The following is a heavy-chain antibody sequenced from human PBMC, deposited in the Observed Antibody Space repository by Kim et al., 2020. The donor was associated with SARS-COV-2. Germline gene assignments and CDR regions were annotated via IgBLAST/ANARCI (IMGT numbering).Heavy chain of an antibody. CDR3: TREEAAAGGGGDFDY. Sequence: GGSLRLSCTASGFTFGDYAMSWVRQAPGKGLGWVGFIRSKAYGGTTEYAASVKGRFTISRDDSKSIAYLQMNSLKTEDTAVYYCTREEAAAGGGGDFDYWAREPWSPSPQ. J-gene: IGHJ4*02. D-gene: IGHD6-13*01. V-gene: IGHV3-49*04. CDR2: IRSKAYGGTT. CDR1: GFTFGDYA.